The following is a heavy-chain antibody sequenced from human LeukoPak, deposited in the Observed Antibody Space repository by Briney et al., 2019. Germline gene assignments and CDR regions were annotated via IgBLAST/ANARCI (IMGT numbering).Heavy chain of an antibody. V-gene: IGHV4-61*02. J-gene: IGHJ4*02. CDR2: IYTSGST. CDR3: ARDGGDGYHR. Sequence: PSQTLSLTCTVSGGSISSGSYYWSWIRQPAGKGLEWIGRIYTSGSTNYNPSLKSRVTISVDTSKNQFSLKLSSVTAADTAVYYCARDGGDGYHRWGQGTLVTVSS. CDR1: GGSISSGSYY. D-gene: IGHD5-24*01.